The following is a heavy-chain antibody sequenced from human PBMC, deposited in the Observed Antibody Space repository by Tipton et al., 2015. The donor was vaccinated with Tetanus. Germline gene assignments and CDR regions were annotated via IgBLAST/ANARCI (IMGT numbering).Heavy chain of an antibody. CDR3: ARGPNRSSWYGMDV. Sequence: SLRLSCTASGFTFKSHWMHWVRQAPGKGLVWVSRISTGGSDTTYADAVKGRFTAFRDNAKNTLYLQMTSLRDDDTAVYYCARGPNRSSWYGMDVWGQGTTVTVSS. V-gene: IGHV3-74*01. CDR1: GFTFKSHW. J-gene: IGHJ6*02. CDR2: ISTGGSDT. D-gene: IGHD6-13*01.